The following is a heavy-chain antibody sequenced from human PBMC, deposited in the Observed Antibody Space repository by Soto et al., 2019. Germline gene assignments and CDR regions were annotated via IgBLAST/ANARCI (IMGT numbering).Heavy chain of an antibody. CDR1: GFTFSSYG. V-gene: IGHV3-30*18. J-gene: IGHJ4*02. D-gene: IGHD6-19*01. CDR3: AKDRFRIAVAAPFAY. CDR2: ISYDGSNK. Sequence: QVQLVESGGGVVQPGRSLRLSCAASGFTFSSYGMHWVRQAPGKGLEWVAVISYDGSNKYYADSVKGRFTISRDNSKNTLYLQMNSRRAEDTAVYYWAKDRFRIAVAAPFAYWGQEPLVTVPS.